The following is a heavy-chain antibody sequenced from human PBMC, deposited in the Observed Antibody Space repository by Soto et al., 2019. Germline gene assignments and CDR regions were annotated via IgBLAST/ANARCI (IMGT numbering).Heavy chain of an antibody. CDR2: IIPIFGTA. D-gene: IGHD2-8*01. CDR1: GGTFSSYA. CDR3: ARVGIPGYCTNGVCYRPPGYGMDV. V-gene: IGHV1-69*13. Sequence: GASVKVSCKASGGTFSSYAISWVRQAPGQGLEWMGGIIPIFGTANYAQKFQGRVTITADESTSTAYMELSSLRSEDTAVYYCARVGIPGYCTNGVCYRPPGYGMDVWGQGTTVTVSS. J-gene: IGHJ6*02.